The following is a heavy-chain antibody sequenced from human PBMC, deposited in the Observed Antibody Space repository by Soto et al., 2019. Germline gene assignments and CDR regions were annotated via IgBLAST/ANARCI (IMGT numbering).Heavy chain of an antibody. D-gene: IGHD3-10*02. CDR2: INAGNGNT. J-gene: IGHJ5*02. Sequence: QVQFMQSGAEVKKPGASVKVSCKASGYTFNSHAIHWVRQAPGQRPEWLGWINAGNGNTYYSEKFEGRVTFSRDTAATTVKMELTSLTSEDTAIYYCGRDQSGIGYYVDWFDPWGQGTLVTVSS. CDR3: GRDQSGIGYYVDWFDP. CDR1: GYTFNSHA. V-gene: IGHV1-3*01.